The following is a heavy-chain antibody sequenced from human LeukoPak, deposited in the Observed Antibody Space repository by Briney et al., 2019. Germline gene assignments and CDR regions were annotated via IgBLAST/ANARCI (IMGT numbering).Heavy chain of an antibody. J-gene: IGHJ4*02. CDR3: ARGQRITIVRGVILGY. CDR2: INPNSGGT. Sequence: ASVKVSCKASGYIFTGYYMHWVRQAPGHGLEWMGWINPNSGGTNYAQKFQGRVTMTRDTSISTAYMELSRLRSDDTAVYYCARGQRITIVRGVILGYWGQGTLVTVSS. V-gene: IGHV1-2*02. CDR1: GYIFTGYY. D-gene: IGHD3-10*01.